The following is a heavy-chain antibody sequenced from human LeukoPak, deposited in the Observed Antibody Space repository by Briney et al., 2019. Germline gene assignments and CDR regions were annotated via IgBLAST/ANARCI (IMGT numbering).Heavy chain of an antibody. D-gene: IGHD1-26*01. CDR1: GFTFSSYS. J-gene: IGHJ4*02. CDR2: ISSSSSTI. CDR3: ASNYLYSGSSGIYFDY. Sequence: GGSLRLSCAASGFTFSSYSMNWVRQAPGKGLEWVSYISSSSSTIYYADSVKGRFTISRDNAKNSLYLQMNSLRDEDTAVYYCASNYLYSGSSGIYFDYWGQGTLVTVSS. V-gene: IGHV3-48*02.